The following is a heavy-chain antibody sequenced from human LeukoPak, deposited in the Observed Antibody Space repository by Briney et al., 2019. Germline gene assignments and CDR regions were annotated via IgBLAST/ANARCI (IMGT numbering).Heavy chain of an antibody. CDR2: IWRDGSQK. Sequence: PGGSLRLSCAASGFTFSSYGMHWVRQAPGKGLEWVANIWRDGSQKNYVDSVRGRFTISRDNAKNSLYLQMNSLRVEDTAVYYCARGSTSYDYWGQGTLVTVSS. CDR3: ARGSTSYDY. J-gene: IGHJ4*02. D-gene: IGHD2-2*01. CDR1: GFTFSSYG. V-gene: IGHV3-7*01.